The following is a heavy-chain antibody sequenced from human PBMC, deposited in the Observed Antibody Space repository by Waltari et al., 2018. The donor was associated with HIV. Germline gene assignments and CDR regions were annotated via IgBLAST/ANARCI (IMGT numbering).Heavy chain of an antibody. CDR3: ARGGSGYYYRD. V-gene: IGHV4-4*02. Sequence: QVQLQESGPGLVKPSGTLSLTCAVSVGSLGRCNGWIGVRPPPGKGLEWIGEIYHSGSTNYNPSLKSRVTISVDKSKNQFSLKLSSVTAADTAVYYCARGGSGYYYRDWGQGTMVTVSS. D-gene: IGHD3-22*01. J-gene: IGHJ3*01. CDR1: VGSLGRCNG. CDR2: IYHSGST.